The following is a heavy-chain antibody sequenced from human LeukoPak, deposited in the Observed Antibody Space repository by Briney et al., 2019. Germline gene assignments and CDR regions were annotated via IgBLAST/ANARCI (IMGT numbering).Heavy chain of an antibody. CDR1: GHSFTTHW. D-gene: IGHD6-19*01. CDR3: ARLTGWSFDY. J-gene: IGHJ4*02. CDR2: IFPGDSDT. V-gene: IGHV5-51*01. Sequence: GESLKISCKGSGHSFTTHWIGWVRQMPGKGLEWMGIIFPGDSDTRYSPSFQGQVTISADKSISTAYLQWNSLKASDTAMYYCARLTGWSFDYWGQGTLVTVSS.